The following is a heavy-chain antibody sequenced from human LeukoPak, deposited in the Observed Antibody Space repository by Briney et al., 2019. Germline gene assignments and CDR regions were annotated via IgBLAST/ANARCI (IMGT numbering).Heavy chain of an antibody. J-gene: IGHJ4*02. Sequence: GGSLRLSCAASGFTFSSYAMHWVRQAPGKGLEWVAGILHDGSNKYYADSVKGRFTVSRDNSKNTLSLQMNSLRADDTAVYYCGRDGDSSGYFYFDNWGQGTLVTVSS. V-gene: IGHV3-30-3*01. CDR3: GRDGDSSGYFYFDN. CDR1: GFTFSSYA. D-gene: IGHD3-22*01. CDR2: ILHDGSNK.